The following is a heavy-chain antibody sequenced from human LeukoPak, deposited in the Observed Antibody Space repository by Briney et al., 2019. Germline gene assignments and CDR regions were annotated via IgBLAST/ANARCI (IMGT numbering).Heavy chain of an antibody. CDR2: IYGDGST. V-gene: IGHV3-53*01. Sequence: PGGSLRLSCAASGFIFSNYAMSWVRQAPGKGLEWASVIYGDGSTYYTDSVKGRFAISRDNSKNTLYLQMNSLSAEDTAVYYCARGDWGYWGQGTLVTVSS. CDR1: GFIFSNYA. CDR3: ARGDWGY. J-gene: IGHJ4*02. D-gene: IGHD3/OR15-3a*01.